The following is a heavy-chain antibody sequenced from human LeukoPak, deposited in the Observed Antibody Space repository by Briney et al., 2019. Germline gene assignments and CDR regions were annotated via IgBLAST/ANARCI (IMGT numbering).Heavy chain of an antibody. V-gene: IGHV1-46*01. CDR2: INPSGGST. J-gene: IGHJ3*02. Sequence: ASVKVSCKASGYTFTGYYMHWVRQAPGQGLEWMGIINPSGGSTSYAQKFQGRVTMTRDTSTSTAYMELSSLRSEDTAVYYCASAGGYSYGYDAFDIWGQGTMVTVSS. CDR1: GYTFTGYY. D-gene: IGHD5-18*01. CDR3: ASAGGYSYGYDAFDI.